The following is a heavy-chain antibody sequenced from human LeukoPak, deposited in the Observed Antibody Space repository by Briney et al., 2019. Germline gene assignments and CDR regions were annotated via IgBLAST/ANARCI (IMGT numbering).Heavy chain of an antibody. CDR1: GFTFSSYS. J-gene: IGHJ6*03. Sequence: GGSLRLSCAASGFTFSSYSMNWVRQAPGKGLEWVSYISSSSSTIYYADSVKGRFTISRDNAKNSLYLQMNCLRAEDTAVYYCARDYPVTLLCYYYYMDVWGKGTTVTVSS. CDR3: ARDYPVTLLCYYYYMDV. V-gene: IGHV3-48*01. CDR2: ISSSSSTI. D-gene: IGHD3-16*02.